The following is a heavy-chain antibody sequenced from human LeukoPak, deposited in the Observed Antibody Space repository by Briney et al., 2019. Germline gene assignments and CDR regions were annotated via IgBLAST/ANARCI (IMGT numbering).Heavy chain of an antibody. J-gene: IGHJ4*02. CDR1: GGSFSGYY. CDR3: ARPRGYSSGWYLY. Sequence: SETLSLTCAVYGGSFSGYYWSWIRQPPGKGLEWIGEINHSGSTNYNPSLKSRVTISVDTSKNQFSLKLSSVTAADTAVYYCARPRGYSSGWYLYWGQGTLVTVSP. V-gene: IGHV4-34*01. D-gene: IGHD6-19*01. CDR2: INHSGST.